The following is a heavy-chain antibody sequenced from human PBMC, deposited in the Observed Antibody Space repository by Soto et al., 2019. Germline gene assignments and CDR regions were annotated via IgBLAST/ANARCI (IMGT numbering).Heavy chain of an antibody. Sequence: PGGSLILSCAVFGFPFYDYGMSWVRQAPGKGLEWVSGINRDGGSTSYADSVKGRFTISRDNAKNSLYLQMNSLRVEDTAVYYCTRGFYNTASYPRFDYWGQGTLVTSPQ. CDR3: TRGFYNTASYPRFDY. J-gene: IGHJ4*02. CDR1: GFPFYDYG. CDR2: INRDGGST. D-gene: IGHD3-3*01. V-gene: IGHV3-20*04.